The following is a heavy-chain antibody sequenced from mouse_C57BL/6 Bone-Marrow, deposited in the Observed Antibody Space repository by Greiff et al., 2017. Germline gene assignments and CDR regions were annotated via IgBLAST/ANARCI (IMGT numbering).Heavy chain of an antibody. V-gene: IGHV1-53*01. CDR1: GYTFTSYW. J-gene: IGHJ1*03. CDR3: ARSGDYYGSSPWYFNV. Sequence: QVQLQQPGTELVKPGASVKLSCKASGYTFTSYWMHWVKQRPGQGLEWIGKINPSNGGTNYNENFKSKATLTVDKSSSTAYLQLSSLTSEDSAVYYCARSGDYYGSSPWYFNVWGTGTTVTVSS. D-gene: IGHD1-1*01. CDR2: INPSNGGT.